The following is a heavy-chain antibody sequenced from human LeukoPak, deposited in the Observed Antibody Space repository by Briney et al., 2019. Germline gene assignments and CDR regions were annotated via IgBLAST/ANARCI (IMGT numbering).Heavy chain of an antibody. CDR3: ARDLPPRYYYDSSGYYMRDY. CDR1: GFTVSSNY. CDR2: IYSGGST. J-gene: IGHJ4*02. V-gene: IGHV3-66*01. Sequence: GGSLRLSCAASGFTVSSNYMSWVRQAPGKGLEWVSVIYSGGSTYYADSVKGRFTISRDNSKNTLYLQMNSLRAEDTAVYYCARDLPPRYYYDSSGYYMRDYWGQGTLVTVSS. D-gene: IGHD3-22*01.